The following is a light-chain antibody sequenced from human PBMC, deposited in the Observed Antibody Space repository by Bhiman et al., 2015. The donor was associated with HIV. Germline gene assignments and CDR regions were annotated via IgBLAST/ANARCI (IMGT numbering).Light chain of an antibody. Sequence: SFELTQPPSVSVSPGQTASIPCSGDKLGDKYACWYQQRPGQSPVLVIYQDNKRPSGIPGRFSGSKSGTSATLGITGLQTGDEADYYCGTWDSSLSAGGVFGTGTKVTVL. V-gene: IGLV3-1*01. CDR1: KLGDKY. CDR2: QDN. J-gene: IGLJ1*01. CDR3: GTWDSSLSAGGV.